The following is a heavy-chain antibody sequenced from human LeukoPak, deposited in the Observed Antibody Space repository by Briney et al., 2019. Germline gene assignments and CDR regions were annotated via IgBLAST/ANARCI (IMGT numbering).Heavy chain of an antibody. V-gene: IGHV1-69*13. CDR2: IIPIFGTA. Sequence: SVKVSCKASGGTFSSYAISWVRQAPGQGLEWMGGIIPIFGTANYAQKFQGRVTITADESTSTAYMELRSLRSDDTAVYYCARATMVRGVTFHPDYWGQGTLVTVSS. CDR1: GGTFSSYA. CDR3: ARATMVRGVTFHPDY. D-gene: IGHD3-10*01. J-gene: IGHJ4*02.